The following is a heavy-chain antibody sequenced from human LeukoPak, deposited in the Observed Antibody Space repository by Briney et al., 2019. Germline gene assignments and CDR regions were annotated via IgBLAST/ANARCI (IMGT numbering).Heavy chain of an antibody. CDR1: GFTFSSYE. V-gene: IGHV3-48*03. CDR3: AKDNPLDY. D-gene: IGHD1-14*01. CDR2: ISSSGSTI. J-gene: IGHJ4*02. Sequence: PGGSLRLSCAASGFTFSSYEMNWVRQAPGKGLEWVSYISSSGSTIYYADSVKGRFTISRDNSKNTLYLHIKSLRAEDTAVYYCAKDNPLDYWGQGTLVIVSS.